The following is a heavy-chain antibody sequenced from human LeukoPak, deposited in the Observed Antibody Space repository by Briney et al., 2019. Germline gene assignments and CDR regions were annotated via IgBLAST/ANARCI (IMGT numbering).Heavy chain of an antibody. J-gene: IGHJ6*03. Sequence: ASVTVSCTASGDTFASYGISWVRLAPGQGLEWMGWISAYNGNTNYAQRLQGRVTMTTATSTSTAYMELRSLRSAATDVYYCARDGVELVRYYYYYMDVWGKGTTVTVSS. CDR3: ARDGVELVRYYYYYMDV. CDR2: ISAYNGNT. V-gene: IGHV1-18*01. D-gene: IGHD6-13*01. CDR1: GDTFASYG.